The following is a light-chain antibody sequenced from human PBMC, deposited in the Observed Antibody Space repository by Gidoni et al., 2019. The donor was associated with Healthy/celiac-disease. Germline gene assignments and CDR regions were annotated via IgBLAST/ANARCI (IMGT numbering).Light chain of an antibody. V-gene: IGKV3-20*01. CDR3: QQYGSSPRT. CDR2: GSS. J-gene: IGKJ1*01. Sequence: ELVLTQSPGTLSLSPGERATLSCRASQIVSSSYLAWYQQKPGQAPRLLIYGSSRRASGIPDRFSGSGSGTDFTLTISRLEPEDFAVYYCQQYGSSPRTFGQGTKVEIK. CDR1: QIVSSSY.